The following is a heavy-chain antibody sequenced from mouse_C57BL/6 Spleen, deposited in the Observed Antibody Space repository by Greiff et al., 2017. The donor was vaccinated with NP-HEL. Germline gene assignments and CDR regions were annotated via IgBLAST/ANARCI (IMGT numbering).Heavy chain of an antibody. D-gene: IGHD1-1*01. CDR3: ARPLITTVVDYFDY. CDR2: IYPGDGDT. J-gene: IGHJ2*01. CDR1: GYAFSSSW. V-gene: IGHV1-82*01. Sequence: VQLQQSGPELVKPGASVKISCKASGYAFSSSWMNWVKQRPGKGLEWIGRIYPGDGDTNYNGKFKGKATLTADKSSSTAYMQLSSLTSEDSAVYFCARPLITTVVDYFDYWGQGTTLTVSS.